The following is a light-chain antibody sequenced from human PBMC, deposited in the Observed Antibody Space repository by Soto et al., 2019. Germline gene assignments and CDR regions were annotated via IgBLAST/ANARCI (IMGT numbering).Light chain of an antibody. CDR2: EVS. J-gene: IGLJ1*01. Sequence: QSALTQPASVSGSPGQSITISCTGTSSDVGGYNYVSWYQQHPGKAPKLMIYEVSNRPSGVSNRFSGSKSGNTASLTVSGLQAEDDADYYRSSYTSSSTRVFGTGTKLTVL. CDR3: SSYTSSSTRV. CDR1: SSDVGGYNY. V-gene: IGLV2-14*01.